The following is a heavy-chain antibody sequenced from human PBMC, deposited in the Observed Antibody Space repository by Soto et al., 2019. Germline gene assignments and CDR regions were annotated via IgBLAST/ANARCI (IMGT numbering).Heavy chain of an antibody. D-gene: IGHD6-13*01. CDR3: AKDQRGVSAAARMDV. CDR2: ISNSGGNT. Sequence: LRLSCAASGYTFSSYAMTWVRQAPGKGLEWVSAISNSGGNTFHADSVKGRFTISRDNSKNTLYLQMNSLRAEDTAVYYCAKDQRGVSAAARMDVWGQGTTVTVSS. V-gene: IGHV3-23*01. J-gene: IGHJ6*02. CDR1: GYTFSSYA.